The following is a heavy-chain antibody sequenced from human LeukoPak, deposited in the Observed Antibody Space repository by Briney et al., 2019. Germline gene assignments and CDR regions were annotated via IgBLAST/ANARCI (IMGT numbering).Heavy chain of an antibody. Sequence: GGSLRLSCAASGFTFSNYWMHWVRQAPGKGLEWVSVIYSGGSTYYADSVKGRFTISRDNSKNTLYLQMNSLRAEDTAVYYCARDGGKSWGQGTLVTVSS. CDR2: IYSGGST. D-gene: IGHD2-15*01. CDR1: GFTFSNYW. J-gene: IGHJ4*02. V-gene: IGHV3-66*01. CDR3: ARDGGKS.